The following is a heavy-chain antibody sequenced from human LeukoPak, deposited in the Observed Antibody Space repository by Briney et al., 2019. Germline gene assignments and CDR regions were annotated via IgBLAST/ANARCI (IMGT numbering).Heavy chain of an antibody. V-gene: IGHV3-7*01. J-gene: IGHJ6*03. CDR1: GFTFSSYW. Sequence: SGGSLRLSCAASGFTFSSYWMSWVRQAPGKGLEWVANIKQDGREKYYVDSVKGRFTISRDNAKNSLYLQMNSLRAEDTAVYYCARDSYSSGHGWWFGTYYYYMDVWGKGTTVTVSS. CDR2: IKQDGREK. D-gene: IGHD6-19*01. CDR3: ARDSYSSGHGWWFGTYYYYMDV.